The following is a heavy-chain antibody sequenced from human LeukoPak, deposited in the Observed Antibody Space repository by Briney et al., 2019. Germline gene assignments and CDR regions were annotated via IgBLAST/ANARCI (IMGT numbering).Heavy chain of an antibody. CDR1: GFTFSSYA. D-gene: IGHD3-3*01. V-gene: IGHV3-23*01. Sequence: GGSLRLSCAASGFTFSSYAMSWVRQAPGKGLEWVSVISASGGSTYYADSVKGRFTISRDNSKNTLYLQMNSLRAEDTAVYYCAKDLEIRFLEWLNWFDPWGQGTLVTVSS. J-gene: IGHJ5*02. CDR3: AKDLEIRFLEWLNWFDP. CDR2: ISASGGST.